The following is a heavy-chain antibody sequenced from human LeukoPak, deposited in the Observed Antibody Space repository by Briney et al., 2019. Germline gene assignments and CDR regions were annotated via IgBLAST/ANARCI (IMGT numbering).Heavy chain of an antibody. J-gene: IGHJ4*02. CDR2: IYPGDSDT. V-gene: IGHV5-51*01. D-gene: IGHD2-2*01. Sequence: GESLKISCKGSGYSFTSYWIGWVRQLPGKGLEWMGIIYPGDSDTRYSPSFQGHVTISADKSISTAYLQLSSLKASDTAMYYCARQGGSTSYYFDYWGQGTLVTVSS. CDR3: ARQGGSTSYYFDY. CDR1: GYSFTSYW.